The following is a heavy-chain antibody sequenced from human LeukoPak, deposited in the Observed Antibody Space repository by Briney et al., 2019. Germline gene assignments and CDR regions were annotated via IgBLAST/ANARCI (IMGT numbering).Heavy chain of an antibody. CDR2: INPNSLIP. J-gene: IGHJ5*02. D-gene: IGHD6-25*01. V-gene: IGHV1-8*01. Sequence: ASVKVSCKASGYTLSDYDINWGRQATGQGLEYMGWINPNSLIPGYAQKFQGRVTLTMDTSINTAYMELSGLTPDDTAVYYCARVKRVPEVWFDPWGQGTLVTVSS. CDR1: GYTLSDYD. CDR3: ARVKRVPEVWFDP.